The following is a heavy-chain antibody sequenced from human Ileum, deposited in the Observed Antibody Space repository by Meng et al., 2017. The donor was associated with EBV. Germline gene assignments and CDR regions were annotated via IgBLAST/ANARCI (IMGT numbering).Heavy chain of an antibody. Sequence: QVHIQQSGPGLVRPSETLSLTCTVSGASVTSSGYYWSWLRQSPGKGLEWLGYVNYNGDSTYNPSLKSRVTIFIDTSKKQFYLNLTSATAADTAIYYCARDLRVGGAFDYWGQGTLVTVSS. V-gene: IGHV4-61*08. D-gene: IGHD1-26*01. CDR2: VNYNGDS. J-gene: IGHJ4*02. CDR3: ARDLRVGGAFDY. CDR1: GASVTSSGYY.